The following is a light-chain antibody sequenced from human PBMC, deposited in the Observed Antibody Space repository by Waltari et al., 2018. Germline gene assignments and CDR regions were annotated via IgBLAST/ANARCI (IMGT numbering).Light chain of an antibody. Sequence: QSALTQPASVSGSPGQSITISCTGTSSDIGSYNYVSWYQQHPGKAPKLMISEVTNLPSGVPDRFSGSKSGNTASLRISGLQAEDEADYYCSSYRSRNTPVLFGGGTTLTVV. CDR1: SSDIGSYNY. CDR3: SSYRSRNTPVL. V-gene: IGLV2-14*01. J-gene: IGLJ3*02. CDR2: EVT.